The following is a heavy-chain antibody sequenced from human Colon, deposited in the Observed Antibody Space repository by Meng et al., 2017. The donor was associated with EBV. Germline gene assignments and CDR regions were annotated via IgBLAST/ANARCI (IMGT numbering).Heavy chain of an antibody. CDR1: GGALSGYY. D-gene: IGHD6-19*01. J-gene: IGHJ5*02. CDR2: INHSGNT. Sequence: QVRLQQLGARLCKPPETLSFTFSVSGGALSGYYWSWILQPPGKGLEWIGEINHSGNTNYNPSLKSRVTISRDTSKNQFSLKLSSVTDADTAVYFCARGEPVPGHFLKSWGQGTLFTVSS. CDR3: ARGEPVPGHFLKS. V-gene: IGHV4-34*01.